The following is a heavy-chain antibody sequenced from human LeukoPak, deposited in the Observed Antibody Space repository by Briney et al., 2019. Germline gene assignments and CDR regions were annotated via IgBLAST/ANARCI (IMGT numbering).Heavy chain of an antibody. Sequence: SCKASGYTFTSYGISWVRQAPGKGLEWVAVISYDGSNKYYADSVKGRLTISRDNSKNTLYLQMNSLRAEDTAVYYCARGGYDDAFDIWGQGTMVTVSS. D-gene: IGHD5-12*01. CDR3: ARGGYDDAFDI. CDR2: ISYDGSNK. V-gene: IGHV3-30-3*01. CDR1: GYTFTSYG. J-gene: IGHJ3*02.